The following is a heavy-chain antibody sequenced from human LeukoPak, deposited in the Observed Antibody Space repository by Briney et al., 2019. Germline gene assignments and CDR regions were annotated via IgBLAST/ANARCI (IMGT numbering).Heavy chain of an antibody. CDR3: ARDLRGSNAY. CDR2: ISSNGGST. J-gene: IGHJ4*02. V-gene: IGHV3-64*01. CDR1: GFTFSSYA. D-gene: IGHD1-26*01. Sequence: GGSLRLSCAASGFTFSSYAMHWVRQAPGKGLEYVSGISSNGGSTNYANSVKGRFTISRDNSKNTLYLQTGSLRVEDMAVYYCARDLRGSNAYWGQGTLVTVSS.